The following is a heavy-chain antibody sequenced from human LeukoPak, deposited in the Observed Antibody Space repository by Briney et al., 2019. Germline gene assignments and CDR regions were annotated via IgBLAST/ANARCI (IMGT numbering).Heavy chain of an antibody. J-gene: IGHJ3*02. V-gene: IGHV3-43D*03. CDR3: AKDGGYGDYGVWAFDI. CDR2: INWDGGST. D-gene: IGHD4-17*01. Sequence: GGSLRLSCAASGFTFDDYAMHWVRQAPGKGLEWVSLINWDGGSTYYADSVKGRFTISRDNSKNSLYLQMNSLRVEDTALYYCAKDGGYGDYGVWAFDIWGQGTMVTVFS. CDR1: GFTFDDYA.